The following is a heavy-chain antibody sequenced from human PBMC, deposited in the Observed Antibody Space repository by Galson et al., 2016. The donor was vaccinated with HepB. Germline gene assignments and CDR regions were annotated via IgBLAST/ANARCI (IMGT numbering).Heavy chain of an antibody. D-gene: IGHD2-2*01. CDR1: GDSISSSDW. V-gene: IGHV4/OR15-8*02. Sequence: EPLSLTCVVSGDSISSSDWWSWVRQSPGKGLEWIGEIYRSGNTNYNPSLKSRVTMSIDKSKSQFSLSLSSVTDADTATYYCASVVVIPAAKGFDSWGQGTLVTVSP. CDR2: IYRSGNT. CDR3: ASVVVIPAAKGFDS. J-gene: IGHJ4*02.